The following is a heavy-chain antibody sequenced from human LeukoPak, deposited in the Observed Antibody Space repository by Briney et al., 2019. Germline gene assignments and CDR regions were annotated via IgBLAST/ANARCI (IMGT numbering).Heavy chain of an antibody. CDR2: IWYDGSNK. CDR1: GFTFSSYG. V-gene: IGHV3-33*01. Sequence: GGSLRLSCAASGFTFSSYGMHWVRQAPGKGLEWVAVIWYDGSNKYYADSVKGRFTISRDNSKNTPYLQMNSLRAEDTAVYYCARDREATHFDYWGQGTLVTVSS. D-gene: IGHD5-12*01. J-gene: IGHJ4*02. CDR3: ARDREATHFDY.